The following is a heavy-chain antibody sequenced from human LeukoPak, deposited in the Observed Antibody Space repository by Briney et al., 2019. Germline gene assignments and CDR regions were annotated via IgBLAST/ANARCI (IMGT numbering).Heavy chain of an antibody. J-gene: IGHJ4*02. D-gene: IGHD2-2*01. CDR3: AREVTGGSFCSSTSCYFDY. CDR1: GFTFSTYS. V-gene: IGHV3-21*01. CDR2: ISSSSTYI. Sequence: GGSLRLSCAASGFTFSTYSINWVRQAPGKGLEWVSSISSSSTYIYYADSVKGRFTISRDNAKNSLYLQMNSLRAEDTAVYYCAREVTGGSFCSSTSCYFDYWGQGTLVTVSS.